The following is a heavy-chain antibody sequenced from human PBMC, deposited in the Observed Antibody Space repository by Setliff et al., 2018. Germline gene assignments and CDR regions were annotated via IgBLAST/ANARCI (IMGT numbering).Heavy chain of an antibody. Sequence: PSVKVSCKASGYTFTSYDINWVRQATGQGLEWMGWMNPNSGHPVYAQKFQGRVTMTSDTSTNTVYMDLSSLTSEDTAVYFCARRVSYDSSGYPLGYWGQGTLVTVSS. V-gene: IGHV1-8*02. D-gene: IGHD3-22*01. CDR2: MNPNSGHP. J-gene: IGHJ4*02. CDR1: GYTFTSYD. CDR3: ARRVSYDSSGYPLGY.